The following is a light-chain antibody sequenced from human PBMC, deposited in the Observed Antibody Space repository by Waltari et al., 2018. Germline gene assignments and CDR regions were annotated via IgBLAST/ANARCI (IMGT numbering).Light chain of an antibody. CDR1: QSITSD. CDR2: ATS. J-gene: IGKJ3*01. V-gene: IGKV1-39*01. CDR3: QQSFSTPFT. Sequence: DIQMTQSPSSLSASVGDRVTITCRASQSITSDLNWYRQKPGKAPELLIYATSSLQSGVPSRFSGSGSGTDFILTISSLQPEDFASYYCQQSFSTPFTFGPGTKVDIK.